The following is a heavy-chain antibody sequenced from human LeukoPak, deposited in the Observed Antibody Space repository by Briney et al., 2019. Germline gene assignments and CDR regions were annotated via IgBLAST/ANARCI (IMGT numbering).Heavy chain of an antibody. V-gene: IGHV3-7*01. CDR3: ARGPRYTRYYYYMDV. CDR1: GFTFDDYT. J-gene: IGHJ6*03. CDR2: MKEDGSDI. D-gene: IGHD3-16*02. Sequence: GGSLRLSCAASGFTFDDYTMSWVRQAPGKGLEWVAKMKEDGSDIHYVDSVRGRFSISRDNAKDSLYLQMNSLRVDDTAVYYCARGPRYTRYYYYMDVWGKGTTVTVSS.